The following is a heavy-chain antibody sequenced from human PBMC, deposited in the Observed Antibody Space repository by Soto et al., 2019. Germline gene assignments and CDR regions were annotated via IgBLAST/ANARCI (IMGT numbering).Heavy chain of an antibody. V-gene: IGHV1-18*04. CDR2: ISAYNGDT. D-gene: IGHD1-1*01. CDR1: GYTFTSHG. Sequence: ASVKVSCKTSGYTFTSHGISWVRWAPGRGLEWMGWISAYNGDTKYAQRVQDRVSMTTDTSTATAYIELRSLRFDDTAIYICARTHWQPDYREGFDFWGQGTPVTVSS. J-gene: IGHJ4*02. CDR3: ARTHWQPDYREGFDF.